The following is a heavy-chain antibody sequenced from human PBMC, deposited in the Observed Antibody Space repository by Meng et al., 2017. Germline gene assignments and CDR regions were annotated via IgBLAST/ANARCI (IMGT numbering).Heavy chain of an antibody. Sequence: SETLSLTCTVSGGSISSYYWSWIRQPPGKGLEWLGYIYYSGSTNYNPSLKSRVTISVDTSKNQFSLKLSSVTAADTAVYYCARSLGYYGSGSWYFDLWGRGTLVTVSS. J-gene: IGHJ2*01. CDR1: GGSISSYY. D-gene: IGHD3-10*01. CDR2: IYYSGST. CDR3: ARSLGYYGSGSWYFDL. V-gene: IGHV4-59*01.